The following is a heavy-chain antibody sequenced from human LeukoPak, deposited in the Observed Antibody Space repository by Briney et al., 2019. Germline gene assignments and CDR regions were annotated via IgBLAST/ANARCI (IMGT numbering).Heavy chain of an antibody. V-gene: IGHV3-74*01. CDR1: GFTFSSYW. D-gene: IGHD3-22*01. Sequence: PGGSLRLSCAASGFTFSSYWMHWVRQAPGKGLVWVSRINSDGSSTSYADSVKGRFTIPRDNAKNTLYLQMNSLRAEDTAVYYCARVAYYYDSSGYYYSVGYYFDYWGQGTLVTVSS. CDR2: INSDGSST. J-gene: IGHJ4*02. CDR3: ARVAYYYDSSGYYYSVGYYFDY.